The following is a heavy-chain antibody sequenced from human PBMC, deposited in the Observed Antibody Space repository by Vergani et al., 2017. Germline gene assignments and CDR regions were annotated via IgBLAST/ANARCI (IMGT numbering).Heavy chain of an antibody. D-gene: IGHD6-13*01. CDR1: GFTFSSYG. CDR3: AKDGIAAAGYHMYYFDY. Sequence: QVQLVESGGGVVQPGRSLRLSCAASGFTFSSYGMHWVRQAPGKGLEWVAVISYDGSNKYYADSVKGRFTISRDNSKNTLYLQMNSRRAEDTAVYYCAKDGIAAAGYHMYYFDYWGQGTLVTVSS. CDR2: ISYDGSNK. V-gene: IGHV3-30*18. J-gene: IGHJ4*02.